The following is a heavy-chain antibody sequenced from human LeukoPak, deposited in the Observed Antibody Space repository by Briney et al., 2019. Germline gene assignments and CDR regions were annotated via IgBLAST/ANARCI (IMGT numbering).Heavy chain of an antibody. CDR1: GYSISSGYY. CDR3: AREWERFDP. Sequence: SETLFLTCAVSGYSISSGYYWGWIRQPPAKGLEWIGYIYYSGSTNYNPSLKSRVTISVDTSKNQFSLKLSSVTAADPAVYYCAREWERFDPWRQGTLVTVSS. J-gene: IGHJ5*02. V-gene: IGHV4-61*01. CDR2: IYYSGST. D-gene: IGHD1-1*01.